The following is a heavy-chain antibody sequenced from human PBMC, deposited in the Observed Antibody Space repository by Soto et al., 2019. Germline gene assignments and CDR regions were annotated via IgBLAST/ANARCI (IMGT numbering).Heavy chain of an antibody. D-gene: IGHD3-10*01. V-gene: IGHV1-69*02. Sequence: QVQLVQSGAEVKRPGSSVKVSCKASGDTFAFHSINWVRQAPGLGLEWMGRINPILSMSNYAQRFQGRVTMTADKSTSTAYRVRSSLRSEDTAIYYCATSYGAGYRAFDYWGQGALVTVSS. CDR2: INPILSMS. CDR1: GDTFAFHS. CDR3: ATSYGAGYRAFDY. J-gene: IGHJ4*02.